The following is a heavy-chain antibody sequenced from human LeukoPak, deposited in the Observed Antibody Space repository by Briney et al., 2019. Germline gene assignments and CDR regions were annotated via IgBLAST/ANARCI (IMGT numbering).Heavy chain of an antibody. V-gene: IGHV4-39*07. CDR1: GGSISTSSYY. J-gene: IGHJ4*02. CDR3: ARDFYGDDGHHPFDY. CDR2: IYYSGST. D-gene: IGHD2/OR15-2a*01. Sequence: SETLSLTCTVSGGSISTSSYYWGWIRQPPGKGLEWIGTIYYSGSTYYNPSLKSRVTISMDKSKNQFSLNLKSVTAADTAIYYCARDFYGDDGHHPFDYWGQGVLVTVSS.